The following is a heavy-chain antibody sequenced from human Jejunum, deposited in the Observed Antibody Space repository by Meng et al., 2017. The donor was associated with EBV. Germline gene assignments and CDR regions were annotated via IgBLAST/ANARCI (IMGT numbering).Heavy chain of an antibody. J-gene: IGHJ4*02. CDR1: GYTFTNTA. D-gene: IGHD6-19*01. V-gene: IGHV1-18*01. CDR3: VRTIVYSRGFSDF. Sequence: GQLVLSVPEWMNPAAPVKGVCNDSGYTFTNTACHLLRQRPRQGFEWMGWVSAYNGNTEYPQKFQGRVAMTTNTPTTTVYMELRSLRPDDTATYYCVRTIVYSRGFSDFWGQGTLVTVSS. CDR2: VSAYNGNT.